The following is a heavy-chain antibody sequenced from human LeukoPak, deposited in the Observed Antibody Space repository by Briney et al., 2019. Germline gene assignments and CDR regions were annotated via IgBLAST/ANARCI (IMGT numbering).Heavy chain of an antibody. D-gene: IGHD5-12*01. CDR2: INHSGST. Sequence: PSETLSLTCAVYGGSFSGYYWSWIRQPPGKGLEWIGEINHSGSTNYNPSLKSRVTISVDTSKNQFSLKLSSVTAADTAVYYCARVGYSGYDRSLDYWGQGTLVTVSS. CDR1: GGSFSGYY. CDR3: ARVGYSGYDRSLDY. V-gene: IGHV4-34*01. J-gene: IGHJ4*02.